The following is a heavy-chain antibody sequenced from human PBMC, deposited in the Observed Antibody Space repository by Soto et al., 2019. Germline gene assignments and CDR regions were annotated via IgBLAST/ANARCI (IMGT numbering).Heavy chain of an antibody. Sequence: QVQLVESGGGVVQPGWSLRLSCAASGFTFSSYGMHWVRQAPGKGLEWVAVIWSGGSNENYADSVKGRFTISRDNSKNMLYLQMNSLRAEDTAVYYCARGPGTSYFDYWGQGSLVTVSS. J-gene: IGHJ4*02. CDR3: ARGPGTSYFDY. CDR1: GFTFSSYG. D-gene: IGHD2-2*01. CDR2: IWSGGSNE. V-gene: IGHV3-33*01.